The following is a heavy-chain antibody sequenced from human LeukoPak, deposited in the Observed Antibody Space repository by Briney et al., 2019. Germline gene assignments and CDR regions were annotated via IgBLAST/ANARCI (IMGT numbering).Heavy chain of an antibody. Sequence: SQTLSLTCAVDGGSFSGYYWSWIRQLPGKGLGWNGEIEQSGNTNYNPSLKSRVTISVDTSKNQFSLKLSSVTAADTAVYYCVTMRTATFHYWFDPWGQGTLVTVSS. CDR1: GGSFSGYY. CDR3: VTMRTATFHYWFDP. J-gene: IGHJ5*02. D-gene: IGHD2-15*01. V-gene: IGHV4-34*01. CDR2: IEQSGNT.